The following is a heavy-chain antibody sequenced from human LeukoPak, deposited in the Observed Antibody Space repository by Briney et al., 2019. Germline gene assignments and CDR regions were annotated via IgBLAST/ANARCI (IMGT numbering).Heavy chain of an antibody. CDR3: AREVSVAMDY. Sequence: GGSLRLSCAASGFTFSSHWMLWVRQAPGKGLEWVANIRHDGSEKYYVDSVKGRFTISRDNAKNSLYLQTNSLRAEDSAVYYCAREVSVAMDYWGQGTLVIVSS. D-gene: IGHD2-2*01. CDR2: IRHDGSEK. CDR1: GFTFSSHW. J-gene: IGHJ4*02. V-gene: IGHV3-7*04.